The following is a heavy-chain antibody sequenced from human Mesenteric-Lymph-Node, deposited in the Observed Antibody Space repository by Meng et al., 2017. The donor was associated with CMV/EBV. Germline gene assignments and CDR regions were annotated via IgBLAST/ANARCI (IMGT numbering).Heavy chain of an antibody. Sequence: ASVKVSCKASGYTFTGYYMHWVRQAPGQGLEWMGWINPNSGGTNYAQKFQGRVTMTRDTSISTAYMELSRLRSDDTAVYYCARSAYYDFWSGQKQDYFDYWGQGTLVTVSS. CDR3: ARSAYYDFWSGQKQDYFDY. CDR1: GYTFTGYY. V-gene: IGHV1-2*02. CDR2: INPNSGGT. D-gene: IGHD3-3*01. J-gene: IGHJ4*02.